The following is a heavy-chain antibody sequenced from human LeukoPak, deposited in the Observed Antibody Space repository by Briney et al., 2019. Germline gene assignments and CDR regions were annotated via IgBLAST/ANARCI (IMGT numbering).Heavy chain of an antibody. J-gene: IGHJ6*02. V-gene: IGHV7-4-1*02. Sequence: ASVKVSCKASGYTFTNFAMNWVRQAPGQGLEWMGWINTNTGNPTFAQGFTGRFVFSLDTSVSTAYLQISSLKAEDTAVYYCARAHPARGMDVWGQGTMVTVSS. CDR2: INTNTGNP. D-gene: IGHD2-15*01. CDR3: ARAHPARGMDV. CDR1: GYTFTNFA.